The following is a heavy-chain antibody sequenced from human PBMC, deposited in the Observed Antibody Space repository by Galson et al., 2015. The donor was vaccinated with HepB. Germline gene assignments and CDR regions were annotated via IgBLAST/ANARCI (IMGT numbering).Heavy chain of an antibody. CDR3: SSQYYGTSGYYVAH. D-gene: IGHD3-22*01. V-gene: IGHV3-73*01. Sequence: LRLSCAASGFTFSDSAIHWVRQPSGKGLEWVGRIRSEPNSYATAYSASVKDRFTISRDDLKNTACLQMNSLKTEDTGVYFCSSQYYGTSGYYVAHWGQGTLVTVSS. J-gene: IGHJ4*02. CDR2: IRSEPNSYAT. CDR1: GFTFSDSA.